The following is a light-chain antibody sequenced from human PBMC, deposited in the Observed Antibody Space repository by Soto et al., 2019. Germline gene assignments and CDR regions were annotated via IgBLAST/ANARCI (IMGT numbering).Light chain of an antibody. V-gene: IGKV3-20*01. CDR1: QSASGN. CDR3: QQYGSSPIT. J-gene: IGKJ5*01. CDR2: GAS. Sequence: EIVLTQSPATLSVSPGDRATLSCRASQSASGNLAWYQQKPGQAPRLLIYGASSRATGIPDRFSGSGSGTDLTLTITQLEPEDFAVYFCQQYGSSPITFGQGTRLEIK.